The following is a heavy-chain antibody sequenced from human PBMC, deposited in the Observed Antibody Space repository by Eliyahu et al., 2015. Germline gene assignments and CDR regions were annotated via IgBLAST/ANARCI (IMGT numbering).Heavy chain of an antibody. D-gene: IGHD3-10*01. CDR1: GGSFSGYX. CDR2: INHSGST. J-gene: IGHJ5*02. V-gene: IGHV4-34*01. Sequence: QVQLQQWGAGLLKPSXTLSLTCAVYGGSFSGYXXXWIRQPPGKGLEWIGEINHSGSTNYNPSLKSRVTISVDTSKNQFSLKLSSVTAADTAVYYCARGGSSYYYGSGSYYIRFDPWGQGTLVTVSS. CDR3: ARGGSSYYYGSGSYYIRFDP.